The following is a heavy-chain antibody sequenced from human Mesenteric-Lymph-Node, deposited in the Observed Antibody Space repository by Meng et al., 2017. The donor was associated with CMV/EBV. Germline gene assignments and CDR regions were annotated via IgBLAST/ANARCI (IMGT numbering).Heavy chain of an antibody. Sequence: LRLSCAASGFTVSGNYMSWIRQPPGKGLEWIGYMFYGGSTYYKPSLKSRMAISVDTSKNQFSLKLTSVTAADTAMYYCAKDGGDSTPRVNAFDIWGQGTMVTVSS. D-gene: IGHD4-23*01. J-gene: IGHJ3*02. V-gene: IGHV4-30-4*08. CDR3: AKDGGDSTPRVNAFDI. CDR2: MFYGGST. CDR1: GFTVSGNY.